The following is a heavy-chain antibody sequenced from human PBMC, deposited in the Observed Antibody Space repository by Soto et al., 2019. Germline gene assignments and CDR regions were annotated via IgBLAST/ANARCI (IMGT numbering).Heavy chain of an antibody. CDR3: ARWWSGSRQGFDP. J-gene: IGHJ5*02. Sequence: QVQLQESGPGLVKPSQTLSLTCTVSGGSISSGDYYWSWIRQHPGKGLEWIGYIYYSGSTYYNPSLKSRVTISVDTSKNQFSLKLSSVTAACTAVYYCARWWSGSRQGFDPWGQGTLVTVSS. CDR1: GGSISSGDYY. V-gene: IGHV4-31*03. D-gene: IGHD3-3*01. CDR2: IYYSGST.